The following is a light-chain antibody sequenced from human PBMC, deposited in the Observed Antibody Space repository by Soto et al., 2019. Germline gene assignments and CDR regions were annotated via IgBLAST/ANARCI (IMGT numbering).Light chain of an antibody. CDR3: QQYNNWPGT. Sequence: EIVMPQSPATLSVSPGERATLSCRASQSVSGNLAWYQQKPGQAPRLLIYGASTRATGIPARFSGSGSGTEFTLTISSLQSEDFAVYYCQQYNNWPGTFGQGPKVEIK. J-gene: IGKJ1*01. CDR2: GAS. CDR1: QSVSGN. V-gene: IGKV3-15*01.